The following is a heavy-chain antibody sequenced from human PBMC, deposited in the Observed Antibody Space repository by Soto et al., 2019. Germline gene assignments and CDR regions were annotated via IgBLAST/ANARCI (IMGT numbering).Heavy chain of an antibody. J-gene: IGHJ6*03. CDR3: AKDTSAGNGYFYGYMDV. Sequence: GGSLRLSCAAPEFSFDDYAMHWVRRAPGKGLEWVSGISWNSGAIGYADSVKGRFTISRDNAKNSLYLQMDSLRAEDTAFYYCAKDTSAGNGYFYGYMDVWGKGTTVAVSS. V-gene: IGHV3-9*01. D-gene: IGHD6-13*01. CDR1: EFSFDDYA. CDR2: ISWNSGAI.